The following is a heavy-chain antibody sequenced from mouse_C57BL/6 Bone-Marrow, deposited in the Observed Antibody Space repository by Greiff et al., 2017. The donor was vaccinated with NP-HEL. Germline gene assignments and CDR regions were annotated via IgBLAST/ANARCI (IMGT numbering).Heavy chain of an antibody. CDR1: GFTFSSYA. J-gene: IGHJ2*01. CDR2: ISSGGDYI. Sequence: RVESGEGLVKPGGSLKLSSAASGFTFSSYAMSWVRQTPEKRLEWVAYISSGGDYIYYADTVKGRFTISRDNARNTLYLQMSSLKSEDTAMYYCTRGDNCDYFDYWGQGTTLTVSS. CDR3: TRGDNCDYFDY. D-gene: IGHD1-3*01. V-gene: IGHV5-9-1*02.